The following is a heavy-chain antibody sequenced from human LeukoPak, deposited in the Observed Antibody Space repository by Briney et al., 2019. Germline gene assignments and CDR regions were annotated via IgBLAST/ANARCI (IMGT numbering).Heavy chain of an antibody. J-gene: IGHJ4*02. Sequence: ASVKVSCKASGYTFTSYDINWARQATGQGLEWMGWMNPNNNNTGYAQKFQGRVTMTRNTSISTAYMELSSLRSEDTAVYYCARYPRSNYNFDFWGQGTLVTVSS. CDR1: GYTFTSYD. CDR3: ARYPRSNYNFDF. D-gene: IGHD5-24*01. V-gene: IGHV1-8*01. CDR2: MNPNNNNT.